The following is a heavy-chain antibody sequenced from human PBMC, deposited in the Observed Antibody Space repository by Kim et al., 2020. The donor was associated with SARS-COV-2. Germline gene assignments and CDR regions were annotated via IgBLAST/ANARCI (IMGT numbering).Heavy chain of an antibody. CDR3: ARGGFGEIPFDY. V-gene: IGHV4-39*01. CDR1: GGSISSSSYY. J-gene: IGHJ4*02. Sequence: SETLSLTCTVSGGSISSSSYYWGWIRQPPGKGLEWIGSIYYSGSTYYNPSLKSRVTISVDTSKNQFSLKLSSVTAADTAVYYCARGGFGEIPFDYWGQGTLVTVSS. CDR2: IYYSGST. D-gene: IGHD3-10*01.